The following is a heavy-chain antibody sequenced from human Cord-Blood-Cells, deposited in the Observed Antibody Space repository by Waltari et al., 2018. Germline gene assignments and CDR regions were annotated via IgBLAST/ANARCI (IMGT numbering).Heavy chain of an antibody. CDR1: GYSISSGYY. J-gene: IGHJ4*02. V-gene: IGHV4-38-2*02. D-gene: IGHD6-6*01. Sequence: QVQLQESGPGLVKPSETLSLPCTVSGYSISSGYYWGWTRQPPGKGLEWIGSISPSGSTYYNPSLKSRVTISVDTSKNQFSLKLSSVTAADTAVYYCARDQAGGIEQLVDYWGQGTLVTVSS. CDR2: ISPSGST. CDR3: ARDQAGGIEQLVDY.